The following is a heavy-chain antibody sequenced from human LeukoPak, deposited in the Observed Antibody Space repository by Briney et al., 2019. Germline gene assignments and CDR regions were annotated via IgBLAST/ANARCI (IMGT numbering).Heavy chain of an antibody. CDR2: IWYDGSNK. CDR3: AKDDDILTGYYA. D-gene: IGHD3-9*01. Sequence: GGSLRLSCAASGFTFSSYGMHWVRQAPGKGLEWVAVIWYDGSNKYYADSVKGRFTISRDNSKNTLYLQMNSLRAEDTAVYYCAKDDDILTGYYAWGQGTLVTVSS. CDR1: GFTFSSYG. V-gene: IGHV3-33*06. J-gene: IGHJ5*02.